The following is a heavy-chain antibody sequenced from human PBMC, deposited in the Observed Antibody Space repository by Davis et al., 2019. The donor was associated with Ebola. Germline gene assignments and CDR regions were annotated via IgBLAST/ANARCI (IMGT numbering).Heavy chain of an antibody. CDR1: GGSISSGGYS. J-gene: IGHJ3*02. CDR2: IYHSGST. CDR3: ARGTSSGYYDKPPGAFDI. Sequence: PSETLSLTCAVSGGSISSGGYSWSWIRQPPGKGLEWIGYIYHSGSTYYNPSLKSRVTISVDRSKNQFSLKLSFVTAADTAVYYCARGTSSGYYDKPPGAFDIWGQGTMVTVSS. D-gene: IGHD3-22*01. V-gene: IGHV4-30-2*01.